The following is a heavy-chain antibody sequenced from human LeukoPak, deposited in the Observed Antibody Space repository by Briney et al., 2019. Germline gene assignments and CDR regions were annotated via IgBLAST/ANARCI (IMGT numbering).Heavy chain of an antibody. CDR2: IKGDGSEK. J-gene: IGHJ4*02. V-gene: IGHV3-7*01. CDR1: GFTFSTYW. CDR3: ARDSASIGGTGRALDN. Sequence: PGGSLRLSCATSGFTFSTYWMSWVRQAPGKGLEWVANIKGDGSEKNYVDSVKGRFTISRDNSRSSLYVQMNSLRVEDTAVYYCARDSASIGGTGRALDNWGEGILVTASS. D-gene: IGHD3/OR15-3a*01.